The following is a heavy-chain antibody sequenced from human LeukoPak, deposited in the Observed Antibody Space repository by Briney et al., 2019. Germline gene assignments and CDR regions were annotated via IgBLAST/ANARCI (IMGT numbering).Heavy chain of an antibody. Sequence: SETLSLTCTVSGGSVSSSSYYWSWIRQPPGKGLERIGYIYYRGSTNYNPSLKSRVTISVDTSKNQFSLKLSSVTAADTAVYYCARVSLGYCSGGSCRPFDYWGQGILVTVSS. V-gene: IGHV4-61*01. CDR2: IYYRGST. CDR3: ARVSLGYCSGGSCRPFDY. CDR1: GGSVSSSSYY. D-gene: IGHD2-15*01. J-gene: IGHJ4*02.